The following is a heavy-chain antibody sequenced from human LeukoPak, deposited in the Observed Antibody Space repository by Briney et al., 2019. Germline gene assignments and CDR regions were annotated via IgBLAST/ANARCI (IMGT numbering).Heavy chain of an antibody. CDR2: IKGNADTI. CDR1: QFTFNNYA. Sequence: PGGSLRLSCAASQFTFNNYAMSWVRQAPGKGLEWVAGIKGNADTIYYADSVKGRFSIFRDNSKNTLYLQMNSLRAEDTAVYYCARAAAETGAFRDNWFDPWGQGTLVTVSS. V-gene: IGHV3-23*01. D-gene: IGHD6-19*01. CDR3: ARAAAETGAFRDNWFDP. J-gene: IGHJ5*02.